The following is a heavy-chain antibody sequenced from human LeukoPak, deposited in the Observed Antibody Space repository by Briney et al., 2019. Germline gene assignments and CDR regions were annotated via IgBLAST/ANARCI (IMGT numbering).Heavy chain of an antibody. Sequence: GESLKISCKASGYSFPHFWIGWVRQMPGKGLEWMGIIYPGDSDTRYSPSFQGQVTISVDKSISTAYLQWTSLKASDTAIYYCARTGQPFDYWGQGTLVTVPS. CDR2: IYPGDSDT. D-gene: IGHD3-10*01. CDR1: GYSFPHFW. J-gene: IGHJ4*02. V-gene: IGHV5-51*01. CDR3: ARTGQPFDY.